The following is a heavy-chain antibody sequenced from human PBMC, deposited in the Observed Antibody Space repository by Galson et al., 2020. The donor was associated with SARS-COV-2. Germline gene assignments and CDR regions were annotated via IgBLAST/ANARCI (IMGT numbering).Heavy chain of an antibody. CDR1: GFTFDDYA. Sequence: GGSLRLSCAASGFTFDDYAMHWVRQAPGKGLEWVSGISWNSGSIGYADSVKGRFTISRDNAKNSLYLQMNSLRAEDTALYYCAKDLAGDYGHYWGQGTLVTVSS. J-gene: IGHJ4*02. D-gene: IGHD4-17*01. CDR3: AKDLAGDYGHY. CDR2: ISWNSGSI. V-gene: IGHV3-9*01.